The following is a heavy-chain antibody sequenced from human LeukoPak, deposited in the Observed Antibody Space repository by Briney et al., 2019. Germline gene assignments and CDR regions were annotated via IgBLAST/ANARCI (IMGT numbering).Heavy chain of an antibody. V-gene: IGHV3-23*01. CDR2: ISGSGGNT. CDR3: AKAMRSGGSCYCHLDY. CDR1: GFTFSGYA. Sequence: GGSLRLSCAASGFTFSGYAMSWVRQAPGKGLEWVSVISGSGGNTYYADSVKGRLIISRDNSNNTLYLQLNSLRAEDTAIYYCAKAMRSGGSCYCHLDYWGQGTLVTVSS. D-gene: IGHD2-15*01. J-gene: IGHJ4*02.